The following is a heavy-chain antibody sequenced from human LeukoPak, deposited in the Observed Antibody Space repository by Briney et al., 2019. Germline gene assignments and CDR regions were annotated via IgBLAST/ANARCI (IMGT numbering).Heavy chain of an antibody. CDR3: AKEDYYDSSGYYYYFDY. CDR1: GFTFSSYG. Sequence: GGSLRLSCAASGFTFSSYGMHWVRQAPGKGLEWVAVISYDGSNKYYADSVKGRFTISRDNSKNTLYLQMNSLRAEDTAVHYCAKEDYYDSSGYYYYFDYWGQGTLVTVSS. J-gene: IGHJ4*02. V-gene: IGHV3-30*18. CDR2: ISYDGSNK. D-gene: IGHD3-22*01.